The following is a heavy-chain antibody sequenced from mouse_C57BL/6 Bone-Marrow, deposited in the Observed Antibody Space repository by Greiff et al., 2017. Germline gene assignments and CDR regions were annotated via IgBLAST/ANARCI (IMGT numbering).Heavy chain of an antibody. J-gene: IGHJ4*01. Sequence: EVQLQQSGPGLAKPSPTLSLTCTATGYSITSDSWNWIRKFPGNKLEYMGYISYSGSTYYNPSLKSRISITPDTSTNQYYLQLNSVTTEDTATYYCARLSAGPEAMDYWGQGTSVTVSS. CDR3: ARLSAGPEAMDY. V-gene: IGHV3-8*01. D-gene: IGHD3-2*02. CDR1: GYSITSDS. CDR2: ISYSGST.